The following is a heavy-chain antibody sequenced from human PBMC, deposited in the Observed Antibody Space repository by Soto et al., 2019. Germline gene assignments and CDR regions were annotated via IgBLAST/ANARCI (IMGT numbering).Heavy chain of an antibody. CDR2: IYYSGST. Sequence: LSLTCTVSGGSISSYYWTWIRQPPGKGLEWIGYIYYSGSTNYNPSLKSRVTISLDTSRSQFSLKVTSVTAADTAVYYCARTGSNYYYYGIDVWGQGTTVTVSS. CDR1: GGSISSYY. J-gene: IGHJ6*02. CDR3: ARTGSNYYYYGIDV. V-gene: IGHV4-59*01. D-gene: IGHD1-1*01.